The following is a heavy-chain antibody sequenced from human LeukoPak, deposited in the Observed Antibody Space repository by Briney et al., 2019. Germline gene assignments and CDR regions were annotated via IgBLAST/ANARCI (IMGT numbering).Heavy chain of an antibody. Sequence: PSETLSLTCAVYGGSFSGYYWSWIRQPPGKGLEWIGEINHSGSTNYNPSLKSRVTISVDTSKNQFSLKLSSVTAADTAVYYCARDRRRLNDYGDSGPASYYYYYMDVWGKGTTVTVSS. CDR2: INHSGST. J-gene: IGHJ6*03. CDR3: ARDRRRLNDYGDSGPASYYYYYMDV. D-gene: IGHD4-17*01. V-gene: IGHV4-34*01. CDR1: GGSFSGYY.